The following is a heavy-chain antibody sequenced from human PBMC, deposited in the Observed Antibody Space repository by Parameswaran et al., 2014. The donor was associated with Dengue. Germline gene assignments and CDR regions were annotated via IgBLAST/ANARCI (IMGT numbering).Heavy chain of an antibody. CDR3: AKETYYYDSSGYYSSEYFQH. J-gene: IGHJ1*01. D-gene: IGHD3-22*01. CDR2: ISGSGGST. Sequence: RWIRQPPGKGLEWVSAISGSGGSTYYADSVKGRFTISRDNSKNTLYLQMNSLRSEDTAVYYCAKETYYYDSSGYYSSEYFQHWGQGTLVTVSS. V-gene: IGHV3-23*01.